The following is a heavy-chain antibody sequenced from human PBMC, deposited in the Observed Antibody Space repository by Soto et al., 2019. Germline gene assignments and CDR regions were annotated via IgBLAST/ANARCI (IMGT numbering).Heavy chain of an antibody. J-gene: IGHJ6*02. CDR3: ARDSQVGSGWFLYYYYGMDV. Sequence: ASVKVSCKASGGTFSNYAISWVRQAPGQGLEWMGIINPSGGSTSYAQKFQGRVTMTRDTSTSTVYMELSSLRSEDTAVYYCARDSQVGSGWFLYYYYGMDVWRQGTTVTVSS. V-gene: IGHV1-46*01. CDR1: GGTFSNYA. CDR2: INPSGGST. D-gene: IGHD6-19*01.